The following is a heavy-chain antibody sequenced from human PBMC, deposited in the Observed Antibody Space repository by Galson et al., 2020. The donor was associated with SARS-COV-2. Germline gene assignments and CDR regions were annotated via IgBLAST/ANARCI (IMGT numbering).Heavy chain of an antibody. CDR2: IAGSGAYK. D-gene: IGHD3-22*01. CDR3: ARDKGSGFQMHWYFDL. CDR1: GFTFSDHN. J-gene: IGHJ2*01. V-gene: IGHV3-21*01. Sequence: GESLKISCAASGFTFSDHNMIWVRQAPGKGLEWVSSIAGSGAYKYYADSMKGRFTISRDTAQNSVYLQLNSLRDEDTAVYYCARDKGSGFQMHWYFDLWGRGTLVSVSS.